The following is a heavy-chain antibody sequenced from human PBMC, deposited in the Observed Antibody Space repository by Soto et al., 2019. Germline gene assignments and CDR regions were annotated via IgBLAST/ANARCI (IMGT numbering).Heavy chain of an antibody. CDR3: AKDSWDDDSSGYYYGGPPTPATEPFDY. V-gene: IGHV3-23*01. Sequence: PGGSLRLSCAASGFTFSSYAMSWVRQALGKGLEWVSAISGSGGSTYYADSVKGRFTISRDNSKNTLYLQMNSLRAEDTAVYYCAKDSWDDDSSGYYYGGPPTPATEPFDYWGQGTLVTVSS. CDR1: GFTFSSYA. D-gene: IGHD3-22*01. CDR2: ISGSGGST. J-gene: IGHJ4*02.